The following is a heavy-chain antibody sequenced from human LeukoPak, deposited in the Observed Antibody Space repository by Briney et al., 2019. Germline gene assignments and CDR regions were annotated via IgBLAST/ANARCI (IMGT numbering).Heavy chain of an antibody. CDR2: INHSGRN. Sequence: PSETLSLTCNVSGGSINGYYWSWIRQPPGKGLEWIAYINHSGRNNYKSTLKSRVTISVDTSKNQFSLKLSSVTAADTAVYYCAGGDYVYFDYWGQGTLVTVSS. CDR3: AGGDYVYFDY. J-gene: IGHJ4*02. CDR1: GGSINGYY. V-gene: IGHV4-59*08. D-gene: IGHD4-17*01.